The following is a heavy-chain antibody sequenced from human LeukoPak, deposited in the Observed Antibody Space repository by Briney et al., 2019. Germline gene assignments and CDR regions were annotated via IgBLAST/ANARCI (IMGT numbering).Heavy chain of an antibody. CDR1: GYTFTSHS. CDR3: ASTPGTTYDAFDI. V-gene: IGHV1-2*02. CDR2: INPNSGGT. D-gene: IGHD1-1*01. J-gene: IGHJ3*02. Sequence: VASVKVSCKASGYTFTSHSINWLRQAPGQGLEWMGWINPNSGGTNYAQKFQGRVTMTRDTSISTAYMELSRLRSDDTAVYYCASTPGTTYDAFDIWGQGTMVTVSS.